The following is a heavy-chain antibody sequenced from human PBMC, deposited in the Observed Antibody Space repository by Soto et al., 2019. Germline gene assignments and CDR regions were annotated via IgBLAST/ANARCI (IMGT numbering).Heavy chain of an antibody. CDR3: ASGKTQMTQDRMGFYYYMDV. D-gene: IGHD1-26*01. J-gene: IGHJ6*03. V-gene: IGHV1-69*08. Sequence: QVQLVQSGAEVKKPGSSVKISCTASGDTFNDRTFTWVLRAPGQGLEWMGRVIPLLDASNYAEKFQDRVTITADKSTNTDYMELSGLKSEDSAIYYCASGKTQMTQDRMGFYYYMDVWGKGTTVTVSS. CDR1: GDTFNDRT. CDR2: VIPLLDAS.